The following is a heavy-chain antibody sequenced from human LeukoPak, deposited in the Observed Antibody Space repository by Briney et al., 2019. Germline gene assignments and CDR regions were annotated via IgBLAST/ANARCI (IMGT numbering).Heavy chain of an antibody. Sequence: AGSLRLSCAASGFTFSSYSMNWVRQAPGKGLEWVSSISSSSSYIYYADSVKGRFTISRDNAKNSLYLQMNILRAEDTAVYYCARDDSSGYYQDYWGQGTLVTVSS. V-gene: IGHV3-21*01. CDR3: ARDDSSGYYQDY. J-gene: IGHJ4*02. CDR2: ISSSSSYI. CDR1: GFTFSSYS. D-gene: IGHD3-22*01.